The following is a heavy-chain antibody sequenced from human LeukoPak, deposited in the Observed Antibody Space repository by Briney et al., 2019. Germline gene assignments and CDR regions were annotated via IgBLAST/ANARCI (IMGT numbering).Heavy chain of an antibody. CDR1: GYDFINYG. Sequence: ASVKVSCKASGYDFINYGITWVRQAPGQGLEWMGWISLYNGNTDYKLQGRVTMTTDTSTSTAYMELRSLRSDDAAVYYCARGGPFFSSSSSKEYYFDYWGQGTLVTVSS. J-gene: IGHJ4*02. D-gene: IGHD6-6*01. V-gene: IGHV1-18*01. CDR2: ISLYNGNT. CDR3: ARGGPFFSSSSSKEYYFDY.